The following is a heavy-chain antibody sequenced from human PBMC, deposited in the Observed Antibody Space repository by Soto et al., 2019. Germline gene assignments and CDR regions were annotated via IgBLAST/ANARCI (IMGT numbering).Heavy chain of an antibody. J-gene: IGHJ4*02. D-gene: IGHD1-1*01. V-gene: IGHV3-21*01. CDR3: AREVQPVVRREYDC. CDR1: GFTFSSCT. Sequence: EVQLGESGGDLVKPGGSLRLSCAVSGFTFSSCTMNWVRQAPGKGLEWVSSVSGGGTTYYADSVKGRFTISRDNARNSLYLQMNSLRPEDTAVYYCAREVQPVVRREYDCWGQGTLVTVSS. CDR2: VSGGGTT.